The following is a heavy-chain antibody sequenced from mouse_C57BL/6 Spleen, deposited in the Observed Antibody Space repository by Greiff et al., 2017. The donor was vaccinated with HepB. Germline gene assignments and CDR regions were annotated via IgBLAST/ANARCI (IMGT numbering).Heavy chain of an antibody. Sequence: AASGVTFTDYYMSWVRQPPGKALEWLGFIRNKANGYTTEYSASVKGRFTISRDNSQSILYLQMNALRAEDSATYYCARYTRYYGSSYAMDYWGQGTSVTVSS. CDR2: IRNKANGYTT. J-gene: IGHJ4*01. D-gene: IGHD1-1*01. CDR3: ARYTRYYGSSYAMDY. CDR1: GVTFTDYY. V-gene: IGHV7-3*01.